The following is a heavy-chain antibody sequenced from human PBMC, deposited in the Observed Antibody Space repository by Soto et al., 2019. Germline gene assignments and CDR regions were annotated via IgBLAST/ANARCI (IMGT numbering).Heavy chain of an antibody. Sequence: QVQLVESGGGVVQPGRSLRLSCAASGFTFSSYGMHWLRQAPGKGLEWVALISFDGGAKHYAASVKGRFAISRDNVKNTPYLQTHPLRAEVTAVYSCARTNDATSAGAFDSWGLGTLVTVSS. CDR3: ARTNDATSAGAFDS. D-gene: IGHD1-1*01. J-gene: IGHJ4*02. CDR1: GFTFSSYG. V-gene: IGHV3-30*03. CDR2: ISFDGGAK.